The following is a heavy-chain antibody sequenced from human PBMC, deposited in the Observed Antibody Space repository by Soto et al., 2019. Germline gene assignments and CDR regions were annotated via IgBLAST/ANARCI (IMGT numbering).Heavy chain of an antibody. CDR2: ISFDGSNT. J-gene: IGHJ6*02. CDR1: GFTFSSYN. Sequence: GGSLRLSCAASGFTFSSYNMNWVRQAPGKGLEWVTVISFDGSNTYYADSVKGRFTVSRDNSKNTLYLQMNSLRVEDTAVYYCSRLVVVAAGGMDVWGQGTKVTVS. D-gene: IGHD2-15*01. CDR3: SRLVVVAAGGMDV. V-gene: IGHV3-30-3*01.